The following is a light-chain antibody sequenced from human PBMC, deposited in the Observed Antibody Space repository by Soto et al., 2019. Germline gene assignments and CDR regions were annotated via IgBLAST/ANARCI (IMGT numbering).Light chain of an antibody. V-gene: IGLV4-69*01. Sequence: QAVVTQSPSASASLGASVKLTCTLSSGHSSYAIAWHQQQPEKGPRYLMKLNSDGSHTKGDGIPDRFSGSSSGAERYLTISSLQSDDEADYYCQTWGTGILVVFGGGTKLTVL. CDR1: SGHSSYA. CDR3: QTWGTGILVV. CDR2: LNSDGSH. J-gene: IGLJ2*01.